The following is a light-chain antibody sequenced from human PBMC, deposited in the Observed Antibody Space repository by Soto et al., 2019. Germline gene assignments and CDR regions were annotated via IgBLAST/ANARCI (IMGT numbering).Light chain of an antibody. CDR1: QPISSW. V-gene: IGKV1-12*01. Sequence: DIQMTQSPSSISASVGDRVTITCRASQPISSWLAWYQQVPGQAPYLLIYPASTLQSGVPSRFSGSGSGTAFTLTINSLQPEDFATYYCQQGYNFPRAFGQGTRVEI. CDR3: QQGYNFPRA. CDR2: PAS. J-gene: IGKJ1*01.